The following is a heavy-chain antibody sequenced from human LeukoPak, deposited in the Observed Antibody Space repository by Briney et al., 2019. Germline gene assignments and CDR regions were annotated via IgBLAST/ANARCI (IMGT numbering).Heavy chain of an antibody. CDR3: ARGDVVVPLDV. CDR1: GGSFSGYY. V-gene: IGHV4-34*01. D-gene: IGHD2-2*01. CDR2: INHSGST. Sequence: KPSETLSLTCAVYGGSFSGYYWSWIRQPPGKGLEWIGEINHSGSTNYNPSLKSRVTISVDTSKNQFSLKLSSVTAADTAVYYCARGDVVVPLDVWGQGTTVTVSS. J-gene: IGHJ6*02.